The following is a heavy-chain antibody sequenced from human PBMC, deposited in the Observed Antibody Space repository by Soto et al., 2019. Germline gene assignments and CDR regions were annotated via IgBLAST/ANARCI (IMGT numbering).Heavy chain of an antibody. V-gene: IGHV4-30-4*01. D-gene: IGHD3-10*02. J-gene: IGHJ5*02. CDR1: GGSISSGEYY. Sequence: QVQLQESGPGLVKPSQTLSLTCTVFGGSISSGEYYWSWIRQPPGKGLEWIGYIYYSGSTYCIPSLKRPVTISIDTYMNQFAVKLNSVTATDTAVYYCARDRGCSGSNWFDPWGQATLVTDSS. CDR2: IYYSGST. CDR3: ARDRGCSGSNWFDP.